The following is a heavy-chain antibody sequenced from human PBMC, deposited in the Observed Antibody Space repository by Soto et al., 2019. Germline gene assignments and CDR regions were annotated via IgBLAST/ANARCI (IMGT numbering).Heavy chain of an antibody. J-gene: IGHJ5*02. CDR1: GGSIGSYY. CDR2: IYYSGST. V-gene: IGHV4-59*01. Sequence: PSETLSLTCTVSGGSIGSYYWSWIRQPPGKGLEWIGYIYYSGSTNYNPSLKSRVTISVDTSKNQFSLKLSSVTAADTAVYYCARGYCSGGSCYLFDPWGQGTLVTVSS. D-gene: IGHD2-15*01. CDR3: ARGYCSGGSCYLFDP.